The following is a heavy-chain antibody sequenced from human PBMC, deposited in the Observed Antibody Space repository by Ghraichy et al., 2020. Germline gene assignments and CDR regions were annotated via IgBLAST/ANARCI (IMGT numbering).Heavy chain of an antibody. CDR3: ARGLRSIRGTGYSSRADAFDI. Sequence: ASVKVSCKASGYTFTSYGISWVRQAPGQGLEWMGWISAYNGNTNYAQKLQGRVTMTTDTSTSTAYMELRSLRSDDTAVYYCARGLRSIRGTGYSSRADAFDIWGQGTMVTVSS. D-gene: IGHD6-13*01. V-gene: IGHV1-18*01. J-gene: IGHJ3*02. CDR1: GYTFTSYG. CDR2: ISAYNGNT.